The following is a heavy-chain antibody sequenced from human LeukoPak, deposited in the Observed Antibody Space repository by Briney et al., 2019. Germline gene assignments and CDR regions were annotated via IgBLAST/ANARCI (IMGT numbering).Heavy chain of an antibody. CDR2: IYHSGST. V-gene: IGHV4-38-2*02. CDR3: ARRRQAAGTWFWFDP. J-gene: IGHJ5*02. Sequence: SETLSLTFTVSGYSISSGYYWGWIRQPPGKGLEWIGTIYHSGSTYYNPSLKSRVTISVDTSKSQFSLKLSSVTAADTAVYYCARRRQAAGTWFWFDPWGQGTLVTVSS. CDR1: GYSISSGYY. D-gene: IGHD6-13*01.